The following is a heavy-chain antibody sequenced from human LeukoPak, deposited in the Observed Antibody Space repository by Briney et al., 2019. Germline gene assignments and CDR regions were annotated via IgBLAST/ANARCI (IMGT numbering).Heavy chain of an antibody. V-gene: IGHV1-18*01. J-gene: IGHJ5*02. CDR3: ASLFSSGPLGGP. D-gene: IGHD3-22*01. CDR2: ISAYNGNT. Sequence: GASVKGSCEASGYTFTSYGISWVRQAPGQGLEWIGWISAYNGNTNYAQKLQGRVTMTTDTSTSTVYMELSSLRSEDTAVCYCASLFSSGPLGGPWGQGTLVTVSS. CDR1: GYTFTSYG.